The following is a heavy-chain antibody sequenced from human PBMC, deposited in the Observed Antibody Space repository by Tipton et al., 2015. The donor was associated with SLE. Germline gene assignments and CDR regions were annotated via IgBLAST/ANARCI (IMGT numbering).Heavy chain of an antibody. V-gene: IGHV4-59*08. CDR3: ARQRLRLLSPLDA. CDR2: VCNSVST. D-gene: IGHD3-10*01. Sequence: TLSLTCTVSGGSISSYYWTWIRQPPGKGLEWIACVCNSVSTNYDPSLKSRGTISVDTSKNHFSLELTPVTAADTAVYYCARQRLRLLSPLDAWGQGTTVTVS. J-gene: IGHJ6*02. CDR1: GGSISSYY.